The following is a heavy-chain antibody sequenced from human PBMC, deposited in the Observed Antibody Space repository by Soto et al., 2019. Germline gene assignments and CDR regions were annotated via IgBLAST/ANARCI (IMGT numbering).Heavy chain of an antibody. Sequence: EVQLLESGGGLVQPGGSLRLSCAASGFTFSSYAMSWVRQAPGKGLEWVSAISGSGGSTYYADSVKGRFTISRDNSKNTLSLQMNSLRAEDTAVYYCAKVAQTNDFWSGSFFDYWGQGPLVTVSS. CDR1: GFTFSSYA. D-gene: IGHD3-3*01. CDR3: AKVAQTNDFWSGSFFDY. V-gene: IGHV3-23*01. J-gene: IGHJ4*02. CDR2: ISGSGGST.